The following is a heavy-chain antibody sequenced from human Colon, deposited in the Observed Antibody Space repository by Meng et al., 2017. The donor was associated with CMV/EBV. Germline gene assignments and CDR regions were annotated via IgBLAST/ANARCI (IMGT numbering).Heavy chain of an antibody. J-gene: IGHJ4*02. CDR3: ARDNGLRRFDH. V-gene: IGHV4-61*01. CDR1: GDSLTSGYNY. CDR2: IYYSGTT. Sequence: GSLRLSCTVSGDSLTSGYNYWSWIRQPPGKGLEWIGYIYYSGTTNYNPSLKSRVTISVDTSKNQLSLNLTSVTAADTAVYYCARDNGLRRFDHWGQGTLVTVSS. D-gene: IGHD2-8*01.